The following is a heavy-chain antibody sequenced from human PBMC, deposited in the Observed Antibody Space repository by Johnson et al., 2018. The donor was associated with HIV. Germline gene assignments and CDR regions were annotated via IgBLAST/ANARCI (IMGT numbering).Heavy chain of an antibody. CDR2: ISYDGGIK. D-gene: IGHD2-21*02. CDR3: ARGGGAYCGGDCLRTFDI. J-gene: IGHJ3*02. Sequence: QVQLVESGGGLVQPGGSLRLSCAASGFTFSNYAVHWVRQAPGKGLEWVALISYDGGIKHYADSVKGRFCISRDNSKSTLFLQMNSLRAEDSAAYYCARGGGAYCGGDCLRTFDIWGQGTMVTVSS. CDR1: GFTFSNYA. V-gene: IGHV3-30*14.